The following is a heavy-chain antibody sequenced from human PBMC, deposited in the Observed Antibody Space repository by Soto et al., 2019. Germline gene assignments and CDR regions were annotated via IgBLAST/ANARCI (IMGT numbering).Heavy chain of an antibody. CDR1: GFKFSTYG. V-gene: IGHV3-30*18. Sequence: QVQLVESGGGVVQPGRSLRLSCGASGFKFSTYGMHWVRQAPGKGLEWVAVISYDGNNKDYADSVKGQFTISRDNSKNTSYLQMNSLRAEDTAVYYCAKGLVGYVFGVQDYYFGMDVWGQGTTVAVSS. J-gene: IGHJ6*02. CDR2: ISYDGNNK. D-gene: IGHD1-26*01. CDR3: AKGLVGYVFGVQDYYFGMDV.